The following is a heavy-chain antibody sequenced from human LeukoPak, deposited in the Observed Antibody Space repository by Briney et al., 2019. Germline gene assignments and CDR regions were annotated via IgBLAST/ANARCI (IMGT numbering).Heavy chain of an antibody. D-gene: IGHD3-22*01. Sequence: WASVKVSCKASGYTFTSYGISWVRQAPGQGLEWMGWISAYNGNTNYAQKLQGRVTMTTDTSTSTAYMELGSLRSDDTAVYYCARDPTTLYYYDSSGYLRAFDIWGQGTMVTVSS. CDR2: ISAYNGNT. CDR3: ARDPTTLYYYDSSGYLRAFDI. V-gene: IGHV1-18*01. CDR1: GYTFTSYG. J-gene: IGHJ3*02.